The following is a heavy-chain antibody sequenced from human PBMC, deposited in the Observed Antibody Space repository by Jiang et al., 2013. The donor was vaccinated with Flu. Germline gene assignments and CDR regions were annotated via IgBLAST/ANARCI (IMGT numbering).Heavy chain of an antibody. CDR2: IMPIFGTT. CDR1: GYTFTGQH. J-gene: IGHJ4*02. V-gene: IGHV1-69*13. Sequence: GAEVKKPGASVKVSCKASGYTFTGQHMHWVRQAPGQGLEWMGRIMPIFGTTNYAQKFQGRVTITADESATTSYMELNSLSADDTAVYYCVRGFTGFDSAPGFDHWGQGTLLTVSS. D-gene: IGHD5-12*01. CDR3: VRGFTGFDSAPGFDH.